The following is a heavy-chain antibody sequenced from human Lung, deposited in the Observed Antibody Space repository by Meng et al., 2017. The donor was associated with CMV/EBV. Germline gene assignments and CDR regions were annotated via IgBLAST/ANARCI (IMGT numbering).Heavy chain of an antibody. D-gene: IGHD2-2*01. J-gene: IGHJ6*02. Sequence: GXSLKIXCAASGFTFSSYGMHWVRQAPGKGLEWVAVIWYDGSNKYYADSVKGRFTISRDNSKNTLYLQMNSLRAEDTAVYYCAKDIVVVPAPYYYYYGMDVWXQGTTVTVSS. CDR3: AKDIVVVPAPYYYYYGMDV. V-gene: IGHV3-33*06. CDR2: IWYDGSNK. CDR1: GFTFSSYG.